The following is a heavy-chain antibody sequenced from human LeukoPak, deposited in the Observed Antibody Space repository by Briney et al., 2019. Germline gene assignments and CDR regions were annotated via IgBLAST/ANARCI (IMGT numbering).Heavy chain of an antibody. CDR1: GYTYNDYY. Sequence: ASVKVSCKASGYTYNDYYIHWVRQAPAQGLDWMGWINPNSGGTNYAQRFQGRIIMTRDTSISTAYMELSRLRSDDTAIYYCARPYGDYDPIDAFDIWGQGTMVTVSS. CDR2: INPNSGGT. V-gene: IGHV1-2*02. CDR3: ARPYGDYDPIDAFDI. D-gene: IGHD4-17*01. J-gene: IGHJ3*02.